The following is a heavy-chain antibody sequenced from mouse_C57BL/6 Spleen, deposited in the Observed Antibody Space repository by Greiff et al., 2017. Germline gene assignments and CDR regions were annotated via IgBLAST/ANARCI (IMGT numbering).Heavy chain of an antibody. D-gene: IGHD1-1*01. Sequence: DVQLQQSVAELVRPGASVKLSCTASGFNFKNTYMHWVKQRPEQGLEWIGRIDPANGNTKYTPKFQGKATITAATSSNTAYLQLSSLTSEDSAIYYCCGYYYGYRGSFDYWGQGTTLTVSS. V-gene: IGHV14-3*01. CDR3: CGYYYGYRGSFDY. J-gene: IGHJ2*01. CDR1: GFNFKNTY. CDR2: IDPANGNT.